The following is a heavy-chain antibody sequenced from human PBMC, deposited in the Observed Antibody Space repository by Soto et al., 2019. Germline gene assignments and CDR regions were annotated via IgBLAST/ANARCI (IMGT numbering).Heavy chain of an antibody. D-gene: IGHD6-19*01. Sequence: SETLSLTCTVSGGSISNYYWSWIRQPPGRGLEWIGDIYYSGSTNYNPALKSRVTISVDTSKNQFSLKLSSVTAADTAVYYCARGRGIAVARRWFDPWGQGTLVTVPS. CDR3: ARGRGIAVARRWFDP. CDR2: IYYSGST. J-gene: IGHJ5*02. CDR1: GGSISNYY. V-gene: IGHV4-59*12.